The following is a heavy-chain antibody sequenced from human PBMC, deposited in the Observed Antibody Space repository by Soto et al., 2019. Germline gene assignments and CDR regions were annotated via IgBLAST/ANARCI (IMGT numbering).Heavy chain of an antibody. Sequence: ASVKVSCKASGYTFNDYYIHWVRQAPGQGLEGMGWINPNSGGTKYAQKFQGRVTMTRDTSISTAYMELSRLRTDDTAVYYSATLGAGAFDYWGQGSLVTVSS. CDR1: GYTFNDYY. CDR3: ATLGAGAFDY. V-gene: IGHV1-2*02. J-gene: IGHJ4*02. CDR2: INPNSGGT. D-gene: IGHD3-16*01.